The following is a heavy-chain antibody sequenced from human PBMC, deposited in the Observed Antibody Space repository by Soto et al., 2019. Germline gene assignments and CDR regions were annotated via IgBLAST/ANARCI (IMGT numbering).Heavy chain of an antibody. CDR1: GGSFSGYS. D-gene: IGHD2-2*01. CDR3: ARDRPPYCSSTSCYFTYYGMDV. J-gene: IGHJ6*02. Sequence: PSETLSLTCAVYGGSFSGYSWSWIRQPPGKGLEWIGEINHSGSTNYNPSLKSRVTISVDTSKNQFSLKLSSVTAADTAVYYCARDRPPYCSSTSCYFTYYGMDVWGQGTTVTVS. CDR2: INHSGST. V-gene: IGHV4-34*01.